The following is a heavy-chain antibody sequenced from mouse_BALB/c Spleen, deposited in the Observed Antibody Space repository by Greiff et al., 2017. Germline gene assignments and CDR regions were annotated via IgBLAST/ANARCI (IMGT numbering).Heavy chain of an antibody. V-gene: IGHV14-3*02. D-gene: IGHD1-1*01. CDR3: ARSTLRN. Sequence: EVQLVESGAELVKPGASVKLSCTASGFNIKDTYMHWVKQRPEQGLEWIGRIDPANGNTKYDPKFQGKATITADTSSNTAYLQLSSLTSEDTAVYYCARSTLRNWGQGTTLTVSS. CDR1: GFNIKDTY. CDR2: IDPANGNT. J-gene: IGHJ2*01.